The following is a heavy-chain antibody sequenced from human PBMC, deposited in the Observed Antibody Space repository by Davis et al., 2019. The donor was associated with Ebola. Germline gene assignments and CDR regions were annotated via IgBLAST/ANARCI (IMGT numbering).Heavy chain of an antibody. J-gene: IGHJ4*02. CDR2: TRNKDKSYTT. CDR3: VRPTTVTSIGDY. V-gene: IGHV3-72*01. CDR1: GFAFSDHY. D-gene: IGHD4-17*01. Sequence: GGSLRLSCAASGFAFSDHYMDWVRQAPGKGLEWVGRTRNKDKSYTTDYAASVKGRFTISRDDSKNSVYLQMNSLKTEDTALYYCVRPTTVTSIGDYWGQGALVTVSS.